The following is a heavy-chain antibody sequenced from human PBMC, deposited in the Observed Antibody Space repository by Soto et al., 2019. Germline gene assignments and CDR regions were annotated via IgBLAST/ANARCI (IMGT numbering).Heavy chain of an antibody. J-gene: IGHJ5*02. CDR1: GFTFSSYA. CDR3: AKDGIAVAGVPLYNWFDP. V-gene: IGHV3-23*01. CDR2: ISGSGGST. Sequence: GGSLRLSCAASGFTFSSYAMSWVRQAPGKGLEWVSAISGSGGSTYYADSVKGRFTISRDNSKNTLYLQMNSLRAEDTAVYYCAKDGIAVAGVPLYNWFDPWGQGTLVTVSS. D-gene: IGHD6-19*01.